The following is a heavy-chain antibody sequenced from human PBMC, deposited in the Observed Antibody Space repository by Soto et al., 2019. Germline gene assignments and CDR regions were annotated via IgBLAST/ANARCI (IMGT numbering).Heavy chain of an antibody. V-gene: IGHV3-66*01. CDR1: GFSVSSSY. CDR2: VYSDGKT. CDR3: ARDRFDDLWSGYPHGLDV. Sequence: EVQVVESGGGLVQPGGSLRLSCAASGFSVSSSYMTWVRQAPGKGLEWVSVVYSDGKTYYADSVKGRFIISRDNSKNMLYLQMNSLRAEDTAVYYCARDRFDDLWSGYPHGLDVWGQGTTVTVSS. D-gene: IGHD3-3*01. J-gene: IGHJ6*02.